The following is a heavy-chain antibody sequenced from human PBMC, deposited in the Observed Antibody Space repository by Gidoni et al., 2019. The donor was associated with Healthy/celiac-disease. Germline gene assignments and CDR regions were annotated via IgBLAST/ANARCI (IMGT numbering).Heavy chain of an antibody. Sequence: EVQLVQSGAEVKKAGESLKISCKGSGYSFTSYWIGWVLQMPGKGLEWMGIIYPGDSDTIYSPSFQGQVTISADKSISTAYLQWSSLKASDTAMYYCARLDCSGDNCFLLDYWGQGTLVTVSS. D-gene: IGHD2-15*01. CDR2: IYPGDSDT. V-gene: IGHV5-51*01. CDR3: ARLDCSGDNCFLLDY. CDR1: GYSFTSYW. J-gene: IGHJ4*02.